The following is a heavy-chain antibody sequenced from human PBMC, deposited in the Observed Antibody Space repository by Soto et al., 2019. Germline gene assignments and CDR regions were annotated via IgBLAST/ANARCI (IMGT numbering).Heavy chain of an antibody. Sequence: SETLSLTCTVSGGSISSYYWSWIRQPPGKGLEWIGYIYYSGSTNYNPSLKSRVTISVDTSKNQFSLKLSSVTAADTAVYYCARGTTMIDAWFDYWGQGTLVTVSS. CDR3: ARGTTMIDAWFDY. CDR2: IYYSGST. J-gene: IGHJ4*02. D-gene: IGHD3-22*01. V-gene: IGHV4-59*01. CDR1: GGSISSYY.